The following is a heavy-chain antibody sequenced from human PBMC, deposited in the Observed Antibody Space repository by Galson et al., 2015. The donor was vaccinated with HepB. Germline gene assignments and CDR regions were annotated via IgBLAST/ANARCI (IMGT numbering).Heavy chain of an antibody. CDR3: ARGGAWYDLPLDS. J-gene: IGHJ4*02. CDR1: GYSFTTYA. CDR2: VNTGNGNT. Sequence: SVKVSCKASGYSFTTYAMHWVRQAPGQRPEWMGWVNTGNGNTKFSQKFQGRVTLTRDTSATTAYVELSRLRSEDTAVYYCARGGAWYDLPLDSWCQGTLLTVSS. D-gene: IGHD3-3*01. V-gene: IGHV1-3*04.